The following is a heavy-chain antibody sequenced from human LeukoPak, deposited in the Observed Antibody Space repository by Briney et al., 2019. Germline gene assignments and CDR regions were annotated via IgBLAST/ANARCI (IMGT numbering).Heavy chain of an antibody. V-gene: IGHV1-8*01. CDR1: GYTFTSFD. Sequence: GASVTVSCTASGYTFTSFDINWVRQAPGQGLEWMGWMNLNSGNTDYAQKFQGRVTMTRNTSISTAYMELSSLRSEDTAVYYCARQTKPMYSSSWYPQNIDAFDIWGQGTMVTVSS. CDR3: ARQTKPMYSSSWYPQNIDAFDI. J-gene: IGHJ3*02. CDR2: MNLNSGNT. D-gene: IGHD6-13*01.